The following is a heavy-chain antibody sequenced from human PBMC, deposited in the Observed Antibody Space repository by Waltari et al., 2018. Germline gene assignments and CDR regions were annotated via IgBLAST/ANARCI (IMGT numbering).Heavy chain of an antibody. D-gene: IGHD3-10*01. CDR2: ISGSAGST. CDR1: GFNLSSYA. CDR3: AKDQYTSSRRGFDS. J-gene: IGHJ4*02. V-gene: IGHV3-23*01. Sequence: EVQLSESGGGLVQPGGSLRLSCAASGFNLSSYAMSWVRQAPGKGLEWVSTISGSAGSTYYADSVKGRFTISRDISKNTLFPQMNSLRAEDTALYSCAKDQYTSSRRGFDSWGQGTLVTVSS.